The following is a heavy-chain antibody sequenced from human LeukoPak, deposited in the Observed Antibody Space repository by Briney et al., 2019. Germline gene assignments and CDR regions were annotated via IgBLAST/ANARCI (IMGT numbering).Heavy chain of an antibody. CDR3: ARGPGDYYYYYGMDV. Sequence: ASVKVSCKASGYTFTSYDINWVRQATGQGLEWMGRMNPNSGNTGYAQKFQGRVTMTRNTSISTAYMELSSLRSEDTAVYYCARGPGDYYYYYGMDVWGQGTTVTVSS. J-gene: IGHJ6*02. CDR1: GYTFTSYD. D-gene: IGHD7-27*01. V-gene: IGHV1-8*01. CDR2: MNPNSGNT.